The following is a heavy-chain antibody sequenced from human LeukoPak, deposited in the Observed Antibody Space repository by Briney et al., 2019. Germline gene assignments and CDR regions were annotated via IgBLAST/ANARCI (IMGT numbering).Heavy chain of an antibody. J-gene: IGHJ3*01. Sequence: SETLSLTCTVSGGSISSYYWSWIRQPPGKGLEWIGYIYYSGSTNYNPSLKSRVTISVDTSKNQFPLKLSSVTAADTAVYYCARGDYYDSSGYYPPQVWGQGTMVTVSS. D-gene: IGHD3-22*01. V-gene: IGHV4-59*01. CDR3: ARGDYYDSSGYYPPQV. CDR2: IYYSGST. CDR1: GGSISSYY.